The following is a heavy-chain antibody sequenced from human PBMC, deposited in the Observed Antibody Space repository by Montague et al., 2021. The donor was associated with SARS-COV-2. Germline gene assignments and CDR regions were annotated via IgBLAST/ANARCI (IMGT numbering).Heavy chain of an antibody. J-gene: IGHJ5*02. Sequence: SETLSLTCTVSGGSINSSNWNWTRLHPSQGSESYGVICFKESTNYNPSLETRVTISVDPSKNQFSLKMRSVTAADTAVYYCAGEDRWNWFDPWGQGTLVIVSS. D-gene: IGHD5-24*01. CDR1: GGSINSSN. CDR3: AGEDRWNWFDP. CDR2: ICFKEST. V-gene: IGHV4-59*01.